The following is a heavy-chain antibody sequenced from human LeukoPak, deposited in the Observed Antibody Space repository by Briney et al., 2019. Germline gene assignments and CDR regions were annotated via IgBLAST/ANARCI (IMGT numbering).Heavy chain of an antibody. CDR1: GGSTRGYY. D-gene: IGHD2-21*02. CDR2: LYYMRGA. V-gene: IGHV4-59*01. CDR3: ARWTTCGGDCRILDY. Sequence: SGPTLVKPSETLSLTCTVSGGSTRGYYWSWSRQPPGKGVEWIGNLYYMRGAWYKSSLKSRVTTSVDTSRNGFSLKLSSVTAADTAVYYCARWTTCGGDCRILDYWGQGILVTVSS. J-gene: IGHJ4*02.